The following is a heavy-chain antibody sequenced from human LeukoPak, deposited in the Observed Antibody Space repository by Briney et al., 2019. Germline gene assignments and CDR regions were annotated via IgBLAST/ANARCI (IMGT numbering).Heavy chain of an antibody. D-gene: IGHD3-22*01. V-gene: IGHV3-48*01. CDR3: AREAGDSSGYYTVFDY. Sequence: GGSLRLSCAASGFTFSSYSMYWVRQAPGKGLEWVSYISSSSSTIYYADSVKGRFTISRDNAKNSLYLQMNSLRAEDTAVYYCAREAGDSSGYYTVFDYWGQGTLVTVSS. CDR1: GFTFSSYS. J-gene: IGHJ4*02. CDR2: ISSSSSTI.